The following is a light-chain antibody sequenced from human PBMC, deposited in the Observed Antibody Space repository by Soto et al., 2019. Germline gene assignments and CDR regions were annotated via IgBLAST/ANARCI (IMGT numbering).Light chain of an antibody. CDR2: GAS. CDR3: QQYGSSPWT. V-gene: IGKV3-20*01. CDR1: QSVSSSC. J-gene: IGKJ1*01. Sequence: EIVLTQSPGTLSLTAGERATLSCRASQSVSSSCLAWYQQKPGQAPRLLIYGASSRATGIPDRFSGSGSGTDFTLTISRLEPEDFAVHYCQQYGSSPWTFGQGTKVEIK.